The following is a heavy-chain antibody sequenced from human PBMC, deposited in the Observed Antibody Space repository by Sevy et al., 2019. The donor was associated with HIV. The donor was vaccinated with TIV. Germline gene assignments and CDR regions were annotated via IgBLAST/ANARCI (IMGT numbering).Heavy chain of an antibody. Sequence: GGSLRLSCAASGFTFSSYWMSWVRQAPGKGLEWVANIKQDGSEKYYVDSVKGRFTISRDNAKNSLYLQMNSLRAEDTAVYYCARGGRVAVAGTDYYYYGMDVWGQGTTVTVSS. D-gene: IGHD6-19*01. V-gene: IGHV3-7*01. J-gene: IGHJ6*02. CDR2: IKQDGSEK. CDR1: GFTFSSYW. CDR3: ARGGRVAVAGTDYYYYGMDV.